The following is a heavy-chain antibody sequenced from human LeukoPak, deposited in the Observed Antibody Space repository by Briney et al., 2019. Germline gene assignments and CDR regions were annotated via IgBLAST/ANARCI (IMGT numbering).Heavy chain of an antibody. D-gene: IGHD5-12*01. Sequence: GGSLRLSCAASGFTFSSYSMNWVRQAPGKGLEWVSSISSSSSYIYYADSVKGRFTISRDNAKNSLYLQMNSLRAEDTAVYYCARGYSGYEDYYFDYWGQGTLVTVSS. V-gene: IGHV3-21*01. CDR3: ARGYSGYEDYYFDY. CDR1: GFTFSSYS. CDR2: ISSSSSYI. J-gene: IGHJ4*02.